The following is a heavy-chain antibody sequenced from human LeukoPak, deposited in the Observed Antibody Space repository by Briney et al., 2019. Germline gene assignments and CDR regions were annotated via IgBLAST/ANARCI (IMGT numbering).Heavy chain of an antibody. J-gene: IGHJ6*02. CDR2: IYSGGTT. CDR3: ARADKRGYFYGLDV. Sequence: PSETLSLTRTVSGGSISTYYWIWIRQSPGKGLEWIGYIYSGGTTSYNPSLKSRVTISVDTSKNQLSLKLSSVTAADSAVFYCARADKRGYFYGLDVWGQGTTVTVSS. V-gene: IGHV4-59*12. CDR1: GGSISTYY. D-gene: IGHD2-15*01.